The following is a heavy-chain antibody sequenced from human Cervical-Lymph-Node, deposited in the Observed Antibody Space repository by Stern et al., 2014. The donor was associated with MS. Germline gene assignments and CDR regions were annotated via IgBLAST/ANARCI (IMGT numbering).Heavy chain of an antibody. Sequence: QEQLQESGPGLVKPSETLSLTCTVSGGSISSYYWSWIRQPPGKGLEWIGYIYYSGSTNYNPSLKSRVTISVDTSKNQFSLKLSSVTAADTAVYYCASGSTYCSGGSCYRIFDYWGQGTLVTVSS. V-gene: IGHV4-59*01. D-gene: IGHD2-15*01. CDR2: IYYSGST. CDR1: GGSISSYY. J-gene: IGHJ4*02. CDR3: ASGSTYCSGGSCYRIFDY.